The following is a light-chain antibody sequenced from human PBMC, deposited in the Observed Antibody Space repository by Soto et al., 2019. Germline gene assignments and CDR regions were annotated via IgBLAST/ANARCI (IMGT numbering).Light chain of an antibody. CDR3: SSHGGANNFYV. CDR1: SSDIGAYDY. J-gene: IGLJ1*01. Sequence: LTQPPSASGSPGQSVTISCTGTSSDIGAYDYVSWYQQHPGRVPKLMIYEVSKRPSGVPDRFSASKSGNTASLTVSGLQAEDEADYYCSSHGGANNFYVFGTGTKVTVL. CDR2: EVS. V-gene: IGLV2-8*01.